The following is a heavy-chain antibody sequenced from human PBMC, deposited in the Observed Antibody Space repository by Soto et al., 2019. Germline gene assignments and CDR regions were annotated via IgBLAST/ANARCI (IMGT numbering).Heavy chain of an antibody. V-gene: IGHV1-69*02. Sequence: QVQLVQSGAEVKKPGSSVKVSCKASGGTFSSYTISWVRQAPGQGLEWMGRIIPILGIANYAQKFQGRVTITADKSTSTAYRELSSLRSEDTAVYYCARGYYDSSGYYNWFDPWGQGTLVTVSS. CDR2: IIPILGIA. CDR1: GGTFSSYT. CDR3: ARGYYDSSGYYNWFDP. J-gene: IGHJ5*02. D-gene: IGHD3-22*01.